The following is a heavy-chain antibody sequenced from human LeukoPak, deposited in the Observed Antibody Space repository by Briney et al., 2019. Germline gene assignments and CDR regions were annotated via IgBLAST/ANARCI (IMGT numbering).Heavy chain of an antibody. D-gene: IGHD2-15*01. CDR2: IIPMFDTA. CDR1: GGTFSSYA. CDR3: ARGGRSSGVVGDFFDY. J-gene: IGHJ4*02. V-gene: IGHV1-69*06. Sequence: GASVKVSCKASGGTFSSYAISWVRQAPGQGLEWMGGIIPMFDTANYAQKFQGRVTITADKSTSTAYMEPSSLRSEDTAVYYCARGGRSSGVVGDFFDYWGQGTLVTVSS.